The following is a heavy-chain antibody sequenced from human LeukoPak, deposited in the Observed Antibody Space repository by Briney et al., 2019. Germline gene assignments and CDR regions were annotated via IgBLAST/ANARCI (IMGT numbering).Heavy chain of an antibody. J-gene: IGHJ4*02. V-gene: IGHV4-34*01. CDR1: GGSFSGYY. D-gene: IGHD2-2*01. CDR3: ARADIVVVPAAAYFDY. Sequence: SETLSLTCAVYGGSFSGYYWSWIRQPPGKGLEWIGEVNHSGSTNYNPSLKSRVTISVDTSKNQCSLKLSSVTAADTAVYYCARADIVVVPAAAYFDYWGQGTLVTVSS. CDR2: VNHSGST.